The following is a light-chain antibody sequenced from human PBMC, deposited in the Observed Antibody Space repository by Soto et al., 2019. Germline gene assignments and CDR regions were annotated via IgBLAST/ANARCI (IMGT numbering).Light chain of an antibody. J-gene: IGKJ4*01. V-gene: IGKV1-12*01. CDR2: AAS. Sequence: DIQMTQSPSSVSASVGDRVTITCRASQDISSWLAWFQQKPGKAPKLLIYAASSLHIGVPSRFSGSGSGTDFTLTINSLQPEDFATYYCQHGNRFPLTFGGGTKVEIK. CDR1: QDISSW. CDR3: QHGNRFPLT.